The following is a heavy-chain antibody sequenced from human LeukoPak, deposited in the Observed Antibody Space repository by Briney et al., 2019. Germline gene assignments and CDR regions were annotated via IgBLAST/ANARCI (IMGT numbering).Heavy chain of an antibody. CDR2: MNPNSGNT. J-gene: IGHJ4*02. V-gene: IGHV1-8*01. D-gene: IGHD3-10*01. CDR1: GYTFTSYD. CDR3: ARDLGITMVRGSRYYFDY. Sequence: ASVKVSCKASGYTFTSYDINWVRQATGQGLEWMGWMNPNSGNTGYAQKFQGRVTMTRNTSISTAYMELSSLRSEDTAVYYCARDLGITMVRGSRYYFDYWGQGTLVTVSS.